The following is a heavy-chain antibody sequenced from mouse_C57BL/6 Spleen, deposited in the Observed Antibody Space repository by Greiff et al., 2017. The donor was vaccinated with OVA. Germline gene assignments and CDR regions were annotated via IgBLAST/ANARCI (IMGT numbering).Heavy chain of an antibody. Sequence: QVQLQQSGAELVRPGTSVKVSCKASGYAFTNYLIEWVKQRPGQGLEWIGVINPGSGGTNYNEKFKGKATLTADKSSSTAYMQLSSLTSEDSAVYFCARQETDYAMDYWGQGTSVTVSS. CDR1: GYAFTNYL. J-gene: IGHJ4*01. CDR3: ARQETDYAMDY. CDR2: INPGSGGT. V-gene: IGHV1-54*01.